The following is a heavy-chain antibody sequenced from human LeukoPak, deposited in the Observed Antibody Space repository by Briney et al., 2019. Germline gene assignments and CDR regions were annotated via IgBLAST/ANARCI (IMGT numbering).Heavy chain of an antibody. CDR3: AKAPYGDYYFDY. Sequence: GGSLRLSCAASGFTFDDYAMHWVRQAPGKGLEWVSGISWNSDSIGYADSVKGRFTISRDNAKNSLYLQTNSLRAEDTALYYCAKAPYGDYYFDYWGQGTLVTVSS. V-gene: IGHV3-9*01. CDR2: ISWNSDSI. J-gene: IGHJ4*02. D-gene: IGHD4-17*01. CDR1: GFTFDDYA.